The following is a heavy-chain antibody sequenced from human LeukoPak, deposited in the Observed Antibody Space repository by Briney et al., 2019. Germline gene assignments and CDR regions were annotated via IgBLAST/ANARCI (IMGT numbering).Heavy chain of an antibody. CDR3: ARDRWFDP. CDR2: IYYSGST. Sequence: SETLSLTCAVSGDSMSTGAYSWTWIRQPPGKGLEWIGYIYYSGSTNYNPSLKSRVTISVDTSKNQFSLKLSSVTAADTAVYYCARDRWFDPWGQGTLVTVSS. V-gene: IGHV4-61*08. CDR1: GDSMSTGAYS. J-gene: IGHJ5*02.